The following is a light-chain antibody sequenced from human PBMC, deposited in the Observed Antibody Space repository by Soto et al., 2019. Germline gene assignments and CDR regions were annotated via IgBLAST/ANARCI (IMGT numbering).Light chain of an antibody. CDR1: QSVTSNF. CDR3: QQYGRSCLLYT. Sequence: ENVLTQSPGTLSLSPGERATLSCRASQSVTSNFLAWYQQKPGQAPRLLIYGASTRAAGVPDRFSGSGSGTDFTLTITRLEPEDFAVYYCQQYGRSCLLYTFGQGTKLGVK. V-gene: IGKV3-20*01. J-gene: IGKJ2*01. CDR2: GAS.